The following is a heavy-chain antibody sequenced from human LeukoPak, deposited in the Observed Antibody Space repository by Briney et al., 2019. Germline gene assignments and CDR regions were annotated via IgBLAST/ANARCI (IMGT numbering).Heavy chain of an antibody. CDR3: AKDRVPYGEFDY. J-gene: IGHJ4*02. Sequence: GWSLRLSCASSGLAFGSYGMQWVRKARVKALARVAVISYEGSNKYYADSVKGRFTISRDNSKNTLYLQMNSLRAEDTAVYYCAKDRVPYGEFDYWGQGTLVTVSS. D-gene: IGHD4-17*01. CDR2: ISYEGSNK. V-gene: IGHV3-30*18. CDR1: GLAFGSYG.